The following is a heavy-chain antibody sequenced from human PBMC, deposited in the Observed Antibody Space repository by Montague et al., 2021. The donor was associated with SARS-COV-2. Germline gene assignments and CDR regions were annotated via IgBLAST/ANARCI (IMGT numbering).Heavy chain of an antibody. V-gene: IGHV4-59*01. CDR1: FGSISTYY. J-gene: IGHJ5*01. Sequence: SETLSLTCTVSFGSISTYYWCWIRQPPGKGLEWIGFIFYNGSTKXNPSLKRRVSISLDTSKNQFSLKLSSVTAADTAVYYCARQDAWAYCGDECYRGWFDSWGQGTLVTVSS. D-gene: IGHD2-21*01. CDR3: ARQDAWAYCGDECYRGWFDS. CDR2: IFYNGST.